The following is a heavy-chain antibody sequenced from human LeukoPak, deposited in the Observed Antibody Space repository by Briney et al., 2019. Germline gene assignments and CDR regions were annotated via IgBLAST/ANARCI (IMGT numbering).Heavy chain of an antibody. V-gene: IGHV3-23*01. D-gene: IGHD2-21*02. CDR3: ARETVVVTALLDY. CDR2: ISGSGGST. CDR1: GFTVSSNY. Sequence: GGSLRLSCAASGFTVSSNYMSWVRQAPGKGLEWVSAISGSGGSTYYADSVKGRFTISRDNSKNTLYLQMNSLRAEDTAVYYCARETVVVTALLDYWGQGTLVTVSS. J-gene: IGHJ4*02.